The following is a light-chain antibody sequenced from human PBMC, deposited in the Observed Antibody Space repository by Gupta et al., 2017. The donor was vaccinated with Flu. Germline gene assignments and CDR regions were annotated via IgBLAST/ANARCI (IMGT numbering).Light chain of an antibody. CDR2: DDS. V-gene: IGLV3-21*02. CDR1: NIGSKA. Sequence: GGNNIGSKAVHWYQRKPGQALVLIVNDDSDRPSGIPERFSGSNSGNTATLTITRVEAGDEADYYCQVWDSSSDHVVFGGGTKLTVL. CDR3: QVWDSSSDHVV. J-gene: IGLJ2*01.